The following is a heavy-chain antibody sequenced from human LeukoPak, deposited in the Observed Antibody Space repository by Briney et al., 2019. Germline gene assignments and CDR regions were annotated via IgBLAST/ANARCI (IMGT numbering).Heavy chain of an antibody. CDR2: IYYSGST. Sequence: TSETLSLTCTVSGGSISSYYWSWIRQPPGKGLEWIGYIYYSGSTNYNPSLKSRVTISVDTSKNQFSLKLSSVTAADTAVYYCARVTYGDYDNWFDPWGQGTLVTVSS. J-gene: IGHJ5*02. D-gene: IGHD4-17*01. V-gene: IGHV4-59*01. CDR3: ARVTYGDYDNWFDP. CDR1: GGSISSYY.